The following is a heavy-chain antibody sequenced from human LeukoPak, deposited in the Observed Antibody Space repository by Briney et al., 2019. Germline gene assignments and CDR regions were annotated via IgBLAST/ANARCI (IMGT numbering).Heavy chain of an antibody. CDR2: ISGSGGST. CDR1: GFTFSSYA. V-gene: IGHV3-23*01. CDR3: ARDYDSSSGKRAFDI. J-gene: IGHJ3*02. D-gene: IGHD6-13*01. Sequence: GGSLRLSCAASGFTFSSYAMSWVRQAPGKGLEWVSAISGSGGSTYYADSVKGRFTVSRDNAKNSLYLQMNSLRAEDTAVYYCARDYDSSSGKRAFDIWGQGTMVTVSS.